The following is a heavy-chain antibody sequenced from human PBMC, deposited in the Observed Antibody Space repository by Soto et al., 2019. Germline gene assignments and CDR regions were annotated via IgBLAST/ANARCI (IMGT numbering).Heavy chain of an antibody. CDR1: GFTFSSYA. J-gene: IGHJ4*02. D-gene: IGHD2-8*01. Sequence: QVQVVESGGGVVQPGRSLRLSCAASGFTFSSYAMHWVRQAPGKGLEWVAVISYDGSNKYYADSVKGRFTISRDNSKNTLYLQMNSLRADDTAVYSCARGGGHCTNGVCYPDYWGQGTLVTVSS. V-gene: IGHV3-30-3*01. CDR3: ARGGGHCTNGVCYPDY. CDR2: ISYDGSNK.